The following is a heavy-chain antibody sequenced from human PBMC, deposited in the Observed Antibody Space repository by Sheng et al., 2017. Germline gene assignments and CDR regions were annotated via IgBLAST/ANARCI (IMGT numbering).Heavy chain of an antibody. Sequence: QVQLQESGPGLVKSSETLSLTCVVSGGSISNYYWNWIRQSPGKGLEWIGYVHHTGTTNYNPSLQSRVTISVDTSKNQFFLKLSSVTAADTAVYYCAKRKINYGSGIDSHNWFDPWGQGTLVTVSS. D-gene: IGHD3-10*01. CDR3: AKRKINYGSGIDSHNWFDP. J-gene: IGHJ5*01. CDR2: VHHTGTT. V-gene: IGHV4-59*03. CDR1: GGSISNYY.